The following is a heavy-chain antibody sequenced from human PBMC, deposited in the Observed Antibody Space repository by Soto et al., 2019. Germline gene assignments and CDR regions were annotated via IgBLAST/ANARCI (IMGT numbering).Heavy chain of an antibody. CDR3: ARTRGDIPNEYAFDI. CDR2: IYYSGST. J-gene: IGHJ3*02. CDR1: GYSISSSNW. D-gene: IGHD3-10*01. V-gene: IGHV4-28*01. Sequence: QVQLQESGPGLVKPSDTLSLTCAVSGYSISSSNWWGWIRQPPGKGLEWIGYIYYSGSTYYNPSLKSRVTMXXDXSXXQFSLKLSSVTAVDTAVYYCARTRGDIPNEYAFDIWGQGTMVTVSS.